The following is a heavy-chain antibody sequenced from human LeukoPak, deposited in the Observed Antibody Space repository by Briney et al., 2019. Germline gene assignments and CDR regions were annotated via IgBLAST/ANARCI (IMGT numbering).Heavy chain of an antibody. D-gene: IGHD1-26*01. J-gene: IGHJ4*02. CDR3: ARDSGEGGTFDY. Sequence: GGSLRLSCAASGFTFSSYSMNWVRQAPGKGLECVSHINIVNNAIYYSDSVKGRFTISRDNAKNSLYLQMNSLRAEDTAVYYCARDSGEGGTFDYWGQGTLVSVSS. V-gene: IGHV3-48*04. CDR2: INIVNNAI. CDR1: GFTFSSYS.